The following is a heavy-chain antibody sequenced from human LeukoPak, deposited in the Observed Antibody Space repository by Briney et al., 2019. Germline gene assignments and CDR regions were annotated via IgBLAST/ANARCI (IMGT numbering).Heavy chain of an antibody. J-gene: IGHJ5*02. CDR2: TYYRSKWYN. CDR1: GDSVSSNSAA. V-gene: IGHV6-1*01. Sequence: SQTLSLTCAISGDSVSSNSAAWNWIRQSPSRGLEWLGRTYYRSKWYNDYAVSVKSRITINPDTSKNHFSLQLNSVTPEDTAVYCYAIEPALGSGWFDPWGQGTLVTVSS. CDR3: AIEPALGSGWFDP.